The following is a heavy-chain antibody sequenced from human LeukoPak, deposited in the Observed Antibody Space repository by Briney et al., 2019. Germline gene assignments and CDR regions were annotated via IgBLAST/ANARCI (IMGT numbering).Heavy chain of an antibody. CDR3: ARGKYYYDSNSSYRYFDP. CDR1: GGSISSYY. J-gene: IGHJ5*02. D-gene: IGHD3-22*01. Sequence: KTSETLSLTCTVSGGSISSYYWSWIRQPAGKGLEWIGRIYTTGNPNYNPSLKSRVTMSIDTSKKQVSLKLSSVTAADTAVYYCARGKYYYDSNSSYRYFDPWGQGTLVTVSS. V-gene: IGHV4-4*07. CDR2: IYTTGNP.